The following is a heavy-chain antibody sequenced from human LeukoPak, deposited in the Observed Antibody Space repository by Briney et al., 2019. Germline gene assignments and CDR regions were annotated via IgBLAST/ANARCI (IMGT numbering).Heavy chain of an antibody. V-gene: IGHV4-34*01. J-gene: IGHJ6*02. CDR3: ARDRTGIVVVPAARENGMDV. CDR1: GGSFSGYY. D-gene: IGHD2-2*01. CDR2: INHSGST. Sequence: SETLSLTCAVYGGSFSGYYWSWIRQPPGKGLEWIGEINHSGSTNYNPSLKSRVTISVDTSKNQFSLKLSSVTAADTAVYYCARDRTGIVVVPAARENGMDVWGQGTTVTVSS.